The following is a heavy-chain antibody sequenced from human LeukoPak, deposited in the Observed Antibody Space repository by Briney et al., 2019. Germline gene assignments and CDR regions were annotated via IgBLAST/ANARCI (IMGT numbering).Heavy chain of an antibody. CDR3: GRDRPYRSGWYTDH. Sequence: ASVKVSCKASGYIFTNYGISWFRQAPGQGLEWVTWISAYDGDTKNAQKFQDRVTMTTDTSTSTAYMELRSLRSDDTAVYYCGRDRPYRSGWYTDHWGQGTLVTVSS. CDR1: GYIFTNYG. V-gene: IGHV1-18*01. J-gene: IGHJ4*02. D-gene: IGHD6-19*01. CDR2: ISAYDGDT.